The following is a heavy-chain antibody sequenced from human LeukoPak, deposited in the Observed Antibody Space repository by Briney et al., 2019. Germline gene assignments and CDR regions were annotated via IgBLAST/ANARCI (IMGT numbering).Heavy chain of an antibody. CDR3: ARFPVQEMVDY. CDR2: IYPCDSDT. V-gene: IGHV5-51*01. Sequence: GESLKISCKGSGYSFTSYWIGWVRPMPGEGLEGMGIIYPCDSDTRYSPSFQGQVTNSADKSISTAYLQWSSLKASDTAMYYCARFPVQEMVDYWGQGTLVTVSS. CDR1: GYSFTSYW. D-gene: IGHD2-8*01. J-gene: IGHJ4*02.